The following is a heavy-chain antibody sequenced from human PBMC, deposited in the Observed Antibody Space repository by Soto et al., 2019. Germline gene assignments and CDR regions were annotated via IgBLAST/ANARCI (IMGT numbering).Heavy chain of an antibody. V-gene: IGHV5-51*01. CDR1: GYTFSNYW. CDR2: IYPGDSDT. CDR3: ARRRDGYNVDY. D-gene: IGHD5-12*01. J-gene: IGHJ4*02. Sequence: EVQLVQSGAEVGKPGGSLKISCMGSGYTFSNYWIGWVRQMPGKGLEWMGIIYPGDSDTRYSPSFEGQVTISADKSISTTYLQWSSLNASDTAMYFCARRRDGYNVDYWGQGTLVTVSS.